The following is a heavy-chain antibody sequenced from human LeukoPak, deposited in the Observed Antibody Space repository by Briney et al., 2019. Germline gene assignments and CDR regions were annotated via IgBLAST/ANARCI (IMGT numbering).Heavy chain of an antibody. Sequence: SETLSLTCAVYGGSFSGYYWSWVGQPPGKGLEWIGEINHSGSTNYNPSLKSRVTISVDTSKNQFSLKLSSVTAADTAVYYCARGVKWYSSGWYAFDIWGQGTMVTVSS. CDR2: INHSGST. CDR3: ARGVKWYSSGWYAFDI. J-gene: IGHJ3*02. D-gene: IGHD6-19*01. V-gene: IGHV4-34*01. CDR1: GGSFSGYY.